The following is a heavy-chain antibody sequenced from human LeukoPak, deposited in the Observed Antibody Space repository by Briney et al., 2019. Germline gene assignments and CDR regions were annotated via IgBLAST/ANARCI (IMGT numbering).Heavy chain of an antibody. J-gene: IGHJ4*02. D-gene: IGHD2-2*01. V-gene: IGHV3-48*03. CDR2: ISSSGSTI. CDR1: GFTFSSYE. CDR3: AKAVVIVPTATPFDY. Sequence: GGSLRLSCAASGFTFSSYEMNWVRQAPGKGLEWVSYISSSGSTIYYADSVKGRFTISRDNSKNTLYLQMNSLRAEDTAVYYCAKAVVIVPTATPFDYWGQGTLVTVSS.